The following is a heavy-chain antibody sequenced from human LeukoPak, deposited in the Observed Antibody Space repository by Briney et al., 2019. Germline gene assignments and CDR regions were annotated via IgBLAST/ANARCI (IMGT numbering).Heavy chain of an antibody. CDR2: TYYRSKWYN. Sequence: SQTLSLTCAISGDSVSSNSAAWNWIRQSPSRGLEWLGRTYYRSKWYNDYPVSVKSRITINPDTSKNQFSLQLNSVTPEDTAVYYCARVRYSSSSGFHSLDYWGQGTLVTVSS. J-gene: IGHJ4*02. CDR3: ARVRYSSSSGFHSLDY. D-gene: IGHD6-6*01. V-gene: IGHV6-1*01. CDR1: GDSVSSNSAA.